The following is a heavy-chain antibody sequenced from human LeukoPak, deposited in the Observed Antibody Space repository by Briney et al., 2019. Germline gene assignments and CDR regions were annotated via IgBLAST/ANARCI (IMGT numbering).Heavy chain of an antibody. CDR2: IKEVGGEK. CDR1: GFTFSDYY. J-gene: IGHJ4*02. D-gene: IGHD3-22*01. Sequence: GGSLRLSCAASGFTFSDYYMSWVRQAPGKGLEWVADIKEVGGEKYYVDSVKGRFTISRDNVKNSLYLQMNSLRAEDTAVYYCARGTYYDRSTYYPGYWGQGTLVTVTS. V-gene: IGHV3-7*04. CDR3: ARGTYYDRSTYYPGY.